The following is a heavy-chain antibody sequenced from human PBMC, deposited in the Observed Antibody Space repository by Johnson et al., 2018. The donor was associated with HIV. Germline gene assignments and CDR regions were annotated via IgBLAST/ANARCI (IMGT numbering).Heavy chain of an antibody. J-gene: IGHJ3*02. V-gene: IGHV3-30*04. CDR1: GFAFSRYA. D-gene: IGHD2-2*01. CDR2: IPHDGSNK. Sequence: QVQLVESGGGVVQPGKSLRLSCAASGFAFSRYAMHWVRQAPGKGLQWVDVIPHDGSNKYSADPVKGRFTIYRYNSKNTLYLQMNSLRAEDTAMYYCASAGVVVPAAIEGAAFDIWGQGTVVTVSS. CDR3: ASAGVVVPAAIEGAAFDI.